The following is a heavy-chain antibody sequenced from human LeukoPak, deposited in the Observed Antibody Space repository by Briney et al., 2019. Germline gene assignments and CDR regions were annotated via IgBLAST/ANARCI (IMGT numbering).Heavy chain of an antibody. CDR1: GFIFSSYG. D-gene: IGHD6-19*01. Sequence: GGSLRLSCAASGFIFSSYGMHWVRQAPGKGLEWVAVISYDGSNKYYADSVKGRFTISRDNSKNTMYVEMNSLGAEDTAVYYCAKGLRGLVVTSPSWFDPWGQGTLVTVSS. J-gene: IGHJ5*02. CDR2: ISYDGSNK. CDR3: AKGLRGLVVTSPSWFDP. V-gene: IGHV3-30*18.